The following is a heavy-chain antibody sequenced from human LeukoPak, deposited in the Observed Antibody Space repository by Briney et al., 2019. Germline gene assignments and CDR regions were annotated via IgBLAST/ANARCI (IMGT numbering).Heavy chain of an antibody. CDR2: INPSGGST. D-gene: IGHD5-18*01. J-gene: IGHJ4*02. CDR1: GYTFTSYY. CDR3: ARDRGSGEQLWFDY. V-gene: IGHV1-46*01. Sequence: ASVKVSCKASGYTFTSYYMHWVRQAPGQGLEWMGIINPSGGSTSYAQKFQGRVTMTRDTSTSTAYMELRSLRSDDTAMYYCARDRGSGEQLWFDYWGQGTLVTVSS.